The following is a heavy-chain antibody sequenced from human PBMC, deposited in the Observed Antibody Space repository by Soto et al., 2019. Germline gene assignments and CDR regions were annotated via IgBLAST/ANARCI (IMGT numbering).Heavy chain of an antibody. D-gene: IGHD2-8*02. V-gene: IGHV3-23*01. J-gene: IGHJ3*02. CDR2: VLVAGST. CDR1: GFTCSSYD. CDR3: AKATETGGGAFDI. Sequence: GSLILSCAVSGFTCSSYDMGWVRQAPGKGLERVSTVLVAGSTHYPDSVKCRFTISRDNSKNKLFLQMNSLTAGDTDVYYCAKATETGGGAFDICGQGTMVTVS.